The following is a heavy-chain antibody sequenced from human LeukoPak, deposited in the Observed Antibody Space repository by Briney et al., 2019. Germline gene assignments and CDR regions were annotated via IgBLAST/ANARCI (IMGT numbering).Heavy chain of an antibody. Sequence: EASVTVSCTASGYTFTSYGISWVRQAPGQGLEWMGGIIPIFGTANYAQKFQGRVTITADESTSTAYIELSSLRSEDTAVYYCARGPQVGAFDLWGQGTMVTVSS. CDR2: IIPIFGTA. D-gene: IGHD1-26*01. CDR1: GYTFTSYG. V-gene: IGHV1-69*13. CDR3: ARGPQVGAFDL. J-gene: IGHJ3*01.